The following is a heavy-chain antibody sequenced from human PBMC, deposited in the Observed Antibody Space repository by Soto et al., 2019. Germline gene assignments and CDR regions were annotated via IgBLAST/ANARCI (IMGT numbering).Heavy chain of an antibody. CDR1: GFTFSNFA. J-gene: IGHJ4*02. Sequence: GGSLRLSCVVSGFTFSNFAMSWVRQAPGKGLEWVSTLTDSSGVTYYADSVKGRFAISRDNSRNTLSLQMNSLTAEDTAVYYCAKGGATYGLLTHDYWGQGTRVTVSS. D-gene: IGHD3-9*01. V-gene: IGHV3-23*01. CDR3: AKGGATYGLLTHDY. CDR2: LTDSSGVT.